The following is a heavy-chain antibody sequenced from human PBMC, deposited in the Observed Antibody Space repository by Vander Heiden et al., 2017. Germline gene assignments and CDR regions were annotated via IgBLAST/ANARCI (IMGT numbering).Heavy chain of an antibody. CDR1: GFTFRSYS. V-gene: IGHV3-21*01. CDR2: ISPTSTYI. CDR3: ARASYSSSPDY. J-gene: IGHJ4*02. Sequence: EVQLVASGGGLVKPGGSLGLSCAASGFTFRSYSMNWVRQAPGKGLEWVSYISPTSTYIYYTDSVKGRFTISRDNAKNSLYLQMYSLRAEDTAVYYCARASYSSSPDYWGQGTLVTVSS. D-gene: IGHD6-6*01.